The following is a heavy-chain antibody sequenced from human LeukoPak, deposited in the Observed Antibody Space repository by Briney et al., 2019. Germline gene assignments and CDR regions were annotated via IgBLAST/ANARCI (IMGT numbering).Heavy chain of an antibody. D-gene: IGHD1-26*01. Sequence: PGGSLRLSCAASGFTFSSYGMSWVRQAPGKGLEWVAAISAGGDLTTYADSVKGRFTISRDSSKNMLYVQMNSLRAEDTAIYYCAKGLISSATYFSYFDYWGQGTLVTVSS. CDR2: ISAGGDLT. V-gene: IGHV3-23*01. CDR1: GFTFSSYG. CDR3: AKGLISSATYFSYFDY. J-gene: IGHJ4*02.